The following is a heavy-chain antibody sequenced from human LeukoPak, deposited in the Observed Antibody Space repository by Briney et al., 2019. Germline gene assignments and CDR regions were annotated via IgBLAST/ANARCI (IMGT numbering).Heavy chain of an antibody. Sequence: ASVKVSCKASGYTFTSYGISWVPQAPGQGLEGMGWIGAYNGNTKYAQKLQGRVTMTTDTSTSTAYMELRSLRSDDTAVYYCAREAKSDYWGQGTLVTVSS. CDR1: GYTFTSYG. J-gene: IGHJ4*02. V-gene: IGHV1-18*01. CDR2: IGAYNGNT. CDR3: AREAKSDY.